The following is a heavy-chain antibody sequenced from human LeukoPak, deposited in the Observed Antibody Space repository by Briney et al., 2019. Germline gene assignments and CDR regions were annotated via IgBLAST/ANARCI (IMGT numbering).Heavy chain of an antibody. D-gene: IGHD3-22*01. V-gene: IGHV1-46*01. CDR3: ARGLSYDTSGYYYANY. J-gene: IGHJ4*02. CDR2: INPSGGST. CDR1: GYTFTSYY. Sequence: ASVKVSCKASGYTFTSYYMQWVRQTPGRGLEWMGIINPSGGSTNYAPKFQGRVTMTRDTPTSTVYMELSSLRSEHTAVYYCARGLSYDTSGYYYANYWGQGTLVTVSS.